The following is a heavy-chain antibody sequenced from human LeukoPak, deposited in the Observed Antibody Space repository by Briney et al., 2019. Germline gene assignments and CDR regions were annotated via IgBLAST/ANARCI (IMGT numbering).Heavy chain of an antibody. V-gene: IGHV3-66*01. CDR2: IYSGGST. CDR1: GFTFSSYS. CDR3: AREAGYCSGGSCYYFDY. D-gene: IGHD2-15*01. Sequence: GGSLRLSCAASGFTFSSYSMNWVRQAPGKGLEWVSVIYSGGSTYYADSVKGRFTISRDNSKNTLYLQMNSLRAEDTAVYYCAREAGYCSGGSCYYFDYWGQGTLVTVSS. J-gene: IGHJ4*02.